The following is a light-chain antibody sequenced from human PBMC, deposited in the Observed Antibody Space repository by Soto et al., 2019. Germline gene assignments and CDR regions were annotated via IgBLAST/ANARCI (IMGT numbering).Light chain of an antibody. Sequence: DIQMTQSPSTLSGSVGDRVTINCRASQTISSWLAWYQQKPGKAPELLINDASNLEMGVPSRFSGVGSGTDFTFTISSLQPEDIATYFCQQYDSLPITFGQGTRLEIK. CDR2: DAS. CDR1: QTISSW. CDR3: QQYDSLPIT. V-gene: IGKV1-5*01. J-gene: IGKJ5*01.